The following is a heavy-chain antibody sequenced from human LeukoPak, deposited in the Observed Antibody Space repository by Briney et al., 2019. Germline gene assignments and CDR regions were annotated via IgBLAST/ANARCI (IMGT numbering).Heavy chain of an antibody. CDR3: ARQYRSSGWYVVDY. Sequence: VASVKVSCKASGYTFTSYGISWVRQAPGQGLEWMGWISAYNGNTNYAQKLQGRVTMTTDTSTSTAYMELRSLRSDDTAVYYCARQYRSSGWYVVDYWGQGTLVTVSS. J-gene: IGHJ4*02. CDR1: GYTFTSYG. V-gene: IGHV1-18*01. D-gene: IGHD6-19*01. CDR2: ISAYNGNT.